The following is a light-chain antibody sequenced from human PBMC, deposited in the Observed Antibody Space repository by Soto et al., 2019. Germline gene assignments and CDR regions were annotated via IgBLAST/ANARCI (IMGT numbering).Light chain of an antibody. CDR1: QSVSSK. CDR2: GAS. V-gene: IGKV3-15*01. Sequence: IVMSEFPATLSVSPVSGSALACVASQSVSSKLAWYQQNPGKAPKLLIYGASTRASDIPARFSGSGSGTEFTLTISSLQSEDFAAYHCQQYNNLPCTFGQGTKVDIK. J-gene: IGKJ1*01. CDR3: QQYNNLPCT.